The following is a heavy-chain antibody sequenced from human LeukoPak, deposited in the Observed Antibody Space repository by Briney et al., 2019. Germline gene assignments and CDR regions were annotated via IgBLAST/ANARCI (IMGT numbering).Heavy chain of an antibody. CDR1: GFTFSSYA. CDR2: ISGSGGST. CDR3: AKGYYDYVWGSYYFDY. V-gene: IGHV3-23*01. Sequence: GGSLRLSCAASGFTFSSYAMSWVRQAPGKGLEWVSAISGSGGSTYYADSVKGRFTISRDNSRYTLYLQMNSLRAEDTAVYYCAKGYYDYVWGSYYFDYWGQGTLVTVSS. D-gene: IGHD3-16*01. J-gene: IGHJ4*02.